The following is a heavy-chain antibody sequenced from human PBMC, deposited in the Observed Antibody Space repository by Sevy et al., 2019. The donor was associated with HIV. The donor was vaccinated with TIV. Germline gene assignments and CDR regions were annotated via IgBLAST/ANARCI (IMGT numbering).Heavy chain of an antibody. CDR3: AKAADCSSTSCPFGY. D-gene: IGHD2-2*01. J-gene: IGHJ4*02. V-gene: IGHV3-30*02. CDR2: IRYDGSNK. CDR1: GFTFSSYG. Sequence: GESLNISCAASGFTFSSYGMHWVRQPPGKGLEWVAFIRYDGSNKYYADSVKGRFTISRDNSKNTLYLQMNSLRAEDTAVYYCAKAADCSSTSCPFGYWGQGTLVTVSS.